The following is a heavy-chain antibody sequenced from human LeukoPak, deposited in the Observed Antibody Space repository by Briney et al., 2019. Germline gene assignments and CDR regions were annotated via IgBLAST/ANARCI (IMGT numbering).Heavy chain of an antibody. Sequence: GGSLRLSCAASGFTVSSNYMSWVRQAPGKGLEWVSVIYSGGSTYYADSVKGRFTISRDNSKNTLYLQMNSLRAEDTAVYYCARSSYGFGFDYWGQGTLVTVSS. V-gene: IGHV3-66*01. D-gene: IGHD5-18*01. J-gene: IGHJ4*02. CDR1: GFTVSSNY. CDR2: IYSGGST. CDR3: ARSSYGFGFDY.